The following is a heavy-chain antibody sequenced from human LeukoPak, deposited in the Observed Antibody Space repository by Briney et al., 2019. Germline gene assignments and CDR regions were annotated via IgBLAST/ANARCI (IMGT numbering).Heavy chain of an antibody. CDR1: GFTFSNYG. Sequence: GGSLRLSCAASGFTFSNYGMHWVRQAPGKGLEWVAVIWYDGSNKYYADSVKGRFTISRDNSKNTLYLQMNSLRAEDTAVYYCARDAGYSSSWYYFDYWGQGTLVTVSS. V-gene: IGHV3-33*01. CDR2: IWYDGSNK. J-gene: IGHJ4*02. CDR3: ARDAGYSSSWYYFDY. D-gene: IGHD6-13*01.